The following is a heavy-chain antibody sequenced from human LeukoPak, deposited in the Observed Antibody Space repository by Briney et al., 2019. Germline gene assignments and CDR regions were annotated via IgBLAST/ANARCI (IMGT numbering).Heavy chain of an antibody. CDR3: ARDHYPMRRTGTTYYYYYYMDV. Sequence: SVTVSCKASGGTFSSYAISWVRQAPGQGLEWMGGIIPIFGTANYAQKFQGRVTITADKSTSTAYMELSSLRSEDTAVYYCARDHYPMRRTGTTYYYYYYMDVWGKGTTVTVSS. CDR2: IIPIFGTA. CDR1: GGTFSSYA. D-gene: IGHD1-7*01. V-gene: IGHV1-69*06. J-gene: IGHJ6*03.